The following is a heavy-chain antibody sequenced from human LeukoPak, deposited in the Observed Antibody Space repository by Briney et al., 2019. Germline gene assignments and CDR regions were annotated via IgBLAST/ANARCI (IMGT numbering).Heavy chain of an antibody. CDR3: AKEGPFSSSWYWAGPNYGMDV. J-gene: IGHJ6*02. CDR2: ISGSGGST. V-gene: IGHV3-23*01. CDR1: GFTFSSYA. D-gene: IGHD6-13*01. Sequence: PGGSLRLSCAASGFTFSSYAMSWVRQAPGKGLEGVSAISGSGGSTYCADSVKGGFTIFRDNSKNTLYLQMNSLRAEDTAVYYCAKEGPFSSSWYWAGPNYGMDVWGQGTTVTVSS.